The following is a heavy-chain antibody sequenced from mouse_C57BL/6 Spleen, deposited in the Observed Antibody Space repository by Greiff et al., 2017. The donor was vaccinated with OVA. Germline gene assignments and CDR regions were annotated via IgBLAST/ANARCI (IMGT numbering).Heavy chain of an antibody. D-gene: IGHD1-1*01. V-gene: IGHV1-50*01. CDR2: IDPSDSYT. CDR3: ARKDWDYGSSPCYFDY. J-gene: IGHJ2*01. CDR1: GYTFTSYW. Sequence: LQQPGAELVKPGASVKLSCKASGYTFTSYWMQWVKQRPGQGLEWIGEIDPSDSYTNYNQKFKGKATLTVDTSSSTAYMQLSSLTSEDSAVYYCARKDWDYGSSPCYFDYWGQGTTLTVSS.